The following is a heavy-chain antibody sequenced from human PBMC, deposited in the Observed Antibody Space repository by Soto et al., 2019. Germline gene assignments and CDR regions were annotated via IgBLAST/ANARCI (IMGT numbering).Heavy chain of an antibody. V-gene: IGHV3-48*01. D-gene: IGHD3-3*01. CDR2: IKASSTTI. CDR1: GFTFSRFD. Sequence: EVQVVESGGGLVQPGGSLRLSCAASGFTFSRFDMNWVRQAPGKGLEWLSFIKASSTTIQYADSVKGRFTISRDDAKNSLFLQMNNLRVEGTAVYYCARDWRAYGMDVWGQGTTVTVS. CDR3: ARDWRAYGMDV. J-gene: IGHJ6*02.